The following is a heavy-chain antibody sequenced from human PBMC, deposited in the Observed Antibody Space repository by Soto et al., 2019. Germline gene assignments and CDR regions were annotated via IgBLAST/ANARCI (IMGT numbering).Heavy chain of an antibody. CDR1: GFTFSSYS. CDR3: AREDIVVVVAARPLDY. V-gene: IGHV3-21*01. Sequence: EVQLVESGGGLVKPGGSLRLTCAASGFTFSSYSMNWVRQAPGKGLEWVSSISSSSSYIYYADSVKGRFTISRDNAKNSLYLQMNSLRAEDTAVYYCAREDIVVVVAARPLDYWGQGTLVTVSS. D-gene: IGHD2-15*01. CDR2: ISSSSSYI. J-gene: IGHJ4*02.